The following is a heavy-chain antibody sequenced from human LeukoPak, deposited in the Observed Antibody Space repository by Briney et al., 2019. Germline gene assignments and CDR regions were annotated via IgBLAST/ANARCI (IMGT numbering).Heavy chain of an antibody. CDR1: GYTFTSYY. V-gene: IGHV1-46*01. Sequence: GASVKVSCKASGYTFTSYYMHWVRQAPGQGLEWMGIINPSGGSTSYAQKFQGRVTMTRDTSTSTVYMELSSLRSEDTAVYYCARVSTGDYYDSSDDLDYWGQGTLVTVSS. J-gene: IGHJ4*02. CDR3: ARVSTGDYYDSSDDLDY. CDR2: INPSGGST. D-gene: IGHD3-22*01.